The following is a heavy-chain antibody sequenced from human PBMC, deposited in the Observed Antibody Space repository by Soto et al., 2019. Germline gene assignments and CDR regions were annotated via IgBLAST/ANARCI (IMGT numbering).Heavy chain of an antibody. CDR1: GFSVSASGVG. V-gene: IGHV2-5*02. J-gene: IGHJ4*02. CDR3: THSTRRARGSGGNCYFFDD. D-gene: IGHD2-15*01. Sequence: QITLKEPGHTVVKPTQTLTLTCTCSGFSVSASGVGVGWIRQPPGKALEWLALLFWDDDKRYSPSLKSRLTITKDTSKNQVVQTMTNMDPVDTATYYCTHSTRRARGSGGNCYFFDDWGQGTPVTVSS. CDR2: LFWDDDK.